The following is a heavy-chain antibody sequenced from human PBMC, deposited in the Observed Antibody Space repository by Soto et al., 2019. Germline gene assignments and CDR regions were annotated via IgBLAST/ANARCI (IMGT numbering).Heavy chain of an antibody. J-gene: IGHJ6*02. CDR3: ARDLQGGYSSDYYYYGMDV. CDR2: INPSGGST. D-gene: IGHD5-18*01. CDR1: GYTFTSYY. V-gene: IGHV1-46*01. Sequence: ASVKVSCKASGYTFTSYYMHWVRQAPGQGLEWMGIINPSGGSTSHAQKFQGRVTMTRDTSTSTVYMELSSLRSEDTAVYYCARDLQGGYSSDYYYYGMDVWGQGATVTVSS.